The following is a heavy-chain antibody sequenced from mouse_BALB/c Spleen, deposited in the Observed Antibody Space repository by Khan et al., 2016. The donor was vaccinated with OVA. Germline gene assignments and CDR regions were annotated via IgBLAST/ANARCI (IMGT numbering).Heavy chain of an antibody. J-gene: IGHJ3*01. CDR1: GYTFTNYG. V-gene: IGHV9-3*02. CDR2: INTNTGAP. Sequence: QIQLVQSGPELKKPGETVKISCKASGYTFTNYGMNWVKQAPGKGLKWMGWINTNTGAPKYAEEFKERFAFTLETSDSTAYLQINYLKNEDTAPXFCARVYFLYCSWFADWGQGTLVTVSA. CDR3: ARVYFLYCSWFAD.